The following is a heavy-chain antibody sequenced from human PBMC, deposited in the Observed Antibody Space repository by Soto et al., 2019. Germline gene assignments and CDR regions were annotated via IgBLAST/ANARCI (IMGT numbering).Heavy chain of an antibody. D-gene: IGHD3-22*01. V-gene: IGHV4-4*02. CDR3: ARDTYYFGSSSDGRDT. CDR1: GGSISSNSW. J-gene: IGHJ5*02. CDR2: IYHNGST. Sequence: PSETLSLTCVVSGGSISSNSWWRWVRQPPGRGLEWIGEIYHNGSTNYKSSLKSRVIIKLDKSKNQFSLKMISVTAADTALYYCARDTYYFGSSSDGRDTWGRGTLVTVSS.